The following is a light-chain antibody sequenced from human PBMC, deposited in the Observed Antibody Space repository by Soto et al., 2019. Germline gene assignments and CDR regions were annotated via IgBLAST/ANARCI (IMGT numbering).Light chain of an antibody. CDR1: QSVRSNS. CDR3: QQYGTSLTT. J-gene: IGKJ5*01. CDR2: GTS. Sequence: EIVLTQSPGTLSLSPGERATLYCRASQSVRSNSLAWYQQKPGQAPRLLMSGTSSRATGIPDRFSGSGSGTDFTLTIGRLEPEDFAVYYCQQYGTSLTTFGQGTRLEI. V-gene: IGKV3-20*01.